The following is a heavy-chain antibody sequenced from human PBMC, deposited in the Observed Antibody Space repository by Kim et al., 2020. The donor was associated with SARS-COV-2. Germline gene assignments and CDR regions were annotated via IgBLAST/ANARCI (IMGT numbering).Heavy chain of an antibody. CDR2: INHSGST. Sequence: SETLSLTCAVYGGSFSGYYWSWIRQPPGKGLEWIGEINHSGSTNYNPSLKSRVTISVDTSKNQFSLKLSSVTAADTAVYYCARRTARWHPFDYWGQGTLVTVSS. D-gene: IGHD6-13*01. CDR1: GGSFSGYY. V-gene: IGHV4-34*01. CDR3: ARRTARWHPFDY. J-gene: IGHJ4*02.